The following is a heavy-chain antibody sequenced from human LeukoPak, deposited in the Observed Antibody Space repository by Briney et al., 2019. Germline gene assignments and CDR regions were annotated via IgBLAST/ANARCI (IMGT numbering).Heavy chain of an antibody. CDR2: ISAYNGNT. J-gene: IGHJ3*02. CDR3: ARDIMRYFDWSNAFDI. Sequence: ASVKVSCKASGYTFTSYGISWVRQAPGQGLEWMGWISAYNGNTNYAQKLQGRVTMTTDTSTSTAYMELRSLRSDDTAVYYCARDIMRYFDWSNAFDIWGQETMVTVSS. V-gene: IGHV1-18*01. D-gene: IGHD3-9*01. CDR1: GYTFTSYG.